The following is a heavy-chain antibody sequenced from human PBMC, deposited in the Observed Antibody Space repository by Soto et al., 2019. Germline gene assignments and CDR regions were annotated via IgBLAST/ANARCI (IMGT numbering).Heavy chain of an antibody. CDR2: IKSIANGGTT. Sequence: EVKLVESGGGLVKPGGSLRLSCAASGYSFKDAWMNWVRQAPGKGLEWVGRIKSIANGGTTEYAAPVKGRFSISRDDSTFTLYLQMNSLQSEDTAVYYCTRRPKAGDRRVGPLDFWGRGTLVTVS. CDR1: GYSFKDAW. CDR3: TRRPKAGDRRVGPLDF. J-gene: IGHJ4*02. D-gene: IGHD1-26*01. V-gene: IGHV3-15*07.